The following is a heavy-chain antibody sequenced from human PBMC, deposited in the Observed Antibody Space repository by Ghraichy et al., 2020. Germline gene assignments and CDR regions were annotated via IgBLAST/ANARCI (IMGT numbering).Heavy chain of an antibody. Sequence: LSLTCAASGFTFSSYEMNWVRQAPGKGLEWVSYISSSGSTIYYADSVKGRFTISRDNAKNSLYLQMNSLRAEDTAVYYCAREKYYDYIWGSYRPTDAFDIWGQGTMVTVSS. V-gene: IGHV3-48*03. CDR2: ISSSGSTI. J-gene: IGHJ3*02. CDR1: GFTFSSYE. D-gene: IGHD3-16*02. CDR3: AREKYYDYIWGSYRPTDAFDI.